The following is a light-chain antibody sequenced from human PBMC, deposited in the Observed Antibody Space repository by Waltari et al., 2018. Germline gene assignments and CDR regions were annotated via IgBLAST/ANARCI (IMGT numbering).Light chain of an antibody. CDR2: SIS. J-gene: IGLJ3*02. CDR1: TGAVPTGYY. Sequence: QTVVTQEPSLTVSPGGTVTLTCASSTGAVPTGYYPNWLQQKPGQAPRSLIYSISKKHPWTPARFSGSLLGGKAALTLSGAQPEDEAEYYCLLYYGDAQLGVFGGGTKLTVL. CDR3: LLYYGDAQLGV. V-gene: IGLV7-43*01.